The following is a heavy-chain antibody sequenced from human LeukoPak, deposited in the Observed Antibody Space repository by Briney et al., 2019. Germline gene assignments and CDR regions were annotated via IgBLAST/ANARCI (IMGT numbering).Heavy chain of an antibody. D-gene: IGHD6-19*01. CDR2: INHSGST. CDR3: ARTSGWYPFCDY. CDR1: GESFSGYY. Sequence: SETLSHTCAVYGESFSGYYWSWIRQPPGKGLEWIGEINHSGSTNYNPSLKSRVTISVDTSKNQFSLKLSSVTAADTAVYYCARTSGWYPFCDYWGQGTLVTVSS. V-gene: IGHV4-34*01. J-gene: IGHJ4*02.